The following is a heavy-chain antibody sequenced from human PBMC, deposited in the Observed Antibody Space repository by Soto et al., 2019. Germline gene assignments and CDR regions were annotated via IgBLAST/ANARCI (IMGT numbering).Heavy chain of an antibody. Sequence: VASVKVSCKASGGTFSSYAISWVRQAPGQGLEWMGGIIPIFGTANYAQKFQGRVTITADKSTSTAYMELSSLRSEDTAVYYCARAYYDYVWGSYRPAYYYYGMDVWGQGTTLTVSS. CDR2: IIPIFGTA. CDR1: GGTFSSYA. J-gene: IGHJ6*02. V-gene: IGHV1-69*06. CDR3: ARAYYDYVWGSYRPAYYYYGMDV. D-gene: IGHD3-16*02.